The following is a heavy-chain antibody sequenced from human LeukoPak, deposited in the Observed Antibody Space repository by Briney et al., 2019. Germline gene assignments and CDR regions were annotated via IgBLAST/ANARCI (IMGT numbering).Heavy chain of an antibody. CDR3: ARDMLLWFGGLNDAFDI. Sequence: GGSLRLSCAASGFTFSRYGMHWVRQAPGKGLEWVTAIPYDGSNKYYADSVKGRFTISRDNSKNTLYLQMNSLRAEDTAVYYCARDMLLWFGGLNDAFDIWGQGTMVTVSS. J-gene: IGHJ3*02. V-gene: IGHV3-30*14. D-gene: IGHD3-10*01. CDR2: IPYDGSNK. CDR1: GFTFSRYG.